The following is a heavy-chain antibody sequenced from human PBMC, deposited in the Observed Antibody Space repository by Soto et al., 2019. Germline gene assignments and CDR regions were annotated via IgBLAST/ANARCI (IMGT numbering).Heavy chain of an antibody. J-gene: IGHJ4*02. V-gene: IGHV4-59*01. CDR1: GASITQYY. CDR3: ARGVGSPYHNHEFDF. Sequence: HVQLQESGPGLVTPSETLSLPCTVSGASITQYYWNWIRQSPGKGLEWIVSVSSTRSTVYNPSLPSRVTVSLHTSKNQVSLTLNSVSAADTAVHHCARGVGSPYHNHEFDFWVQGTLVTVSS. CDR2: VSSTRST. D-gene: IGHD6-13*01.